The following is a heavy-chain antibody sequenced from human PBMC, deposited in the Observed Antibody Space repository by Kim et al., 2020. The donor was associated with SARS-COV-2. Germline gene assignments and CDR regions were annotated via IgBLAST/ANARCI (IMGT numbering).Heavy chain of an antibody. V-gene: IGHV3-43*01. CDR3: AKDMFPVVPALGGYFDY. Sequence: SVKVRLTISRDNRQHSLYMQMNSLRTEDTALYYCAKDMFPVVPALGGYFDYWGQGTLVTVSS. D-gene: IGHD2-2*01. J-gene: IGHJ4*02.